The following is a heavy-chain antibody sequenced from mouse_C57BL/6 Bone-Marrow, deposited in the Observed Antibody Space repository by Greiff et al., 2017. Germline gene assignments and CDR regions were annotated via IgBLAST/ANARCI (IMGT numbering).Heavy chain of an antibody. V-gene: IGHV5-9-1*02. J-gene: IGHJ4*01. CDR3: TRDLLGPYAMDY. CDR1: GFTFSSYA. Sequence: DVMLVESGEGLVKPGGSLKLSCAASGFTFSSYAMSWVRQTPEKRLEWVAYISSGGDYIYYADTVKGRFTISRDNARNTLYLQMSSLKSEDTAMYYCTRDLLGPYAMDYWGQGTSVTVSS. CDR2: ISSGGDYI. D-gene: IGHD4-1*01.